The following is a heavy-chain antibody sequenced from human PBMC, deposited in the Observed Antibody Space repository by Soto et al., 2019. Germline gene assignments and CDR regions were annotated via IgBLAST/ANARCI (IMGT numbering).Heavy chain of an antibody. CDR3: AKIESRFFYDSTGYYPFDY. CDR1: GFPFSNYS. D-gene: IGHD3-22*01. J-gene: IGHJ4*02. Sequence: PGGSLILSCVASGFPFSNYSMTWVRQAPGKGLEWVSALSGSGVSTYYADSVMGRFTISRDNSKNTVYLQMNSLRAEDTAVYYCAKIESRFFYDSTGYYPFDYWGQGTLVTVSS. CDR2: LSGSGVST. V-gene: IGHV3-23*01.